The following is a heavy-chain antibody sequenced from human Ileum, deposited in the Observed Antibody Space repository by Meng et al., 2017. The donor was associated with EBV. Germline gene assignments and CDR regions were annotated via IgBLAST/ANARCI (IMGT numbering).Heavy chain of an antibody. CDR3: AGGRAGYGGYKT. CDR2: ILSGST. Sequence: QGQLLESGPGLVKPSETLSLTCTVSRGSVSSGDYPLSWIRQPPGKGLEWIGYILSGSTNYDPSLTNRVTISVDTSKNHFSLKLTSVTAADTAVYYCAGGRAGYGGYKTWGQGTLVTVSS. V-gene: IGHV4-61*03. J-gene: IGHJ4*02. D-gene: IGHD5-12*01. CDR1: RGSVSSGDYP.